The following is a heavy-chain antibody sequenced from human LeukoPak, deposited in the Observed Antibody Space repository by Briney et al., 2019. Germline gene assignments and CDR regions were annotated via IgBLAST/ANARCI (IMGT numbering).Heavy chain of an antibody. D-gene: IGHD3-22*01. CDR1: GFTFSSYA. CDR2: ISGSGGST. J-gene: IGHJ4*02. CDR3: AKDSGLYYYDSSGYYFFDS. V-gene: IGHV3-23*01. Sequence: PGGSLRLSCAASGFTFSSYAMSWVRQAPGMGLEWVSAISGSGGSTYYADSVKGRFTISRDNSKNTLYLQMNSLRAEDTAVYYCAKDSGLYYYDSSGYYFFDSGAREPWSPSPQ.